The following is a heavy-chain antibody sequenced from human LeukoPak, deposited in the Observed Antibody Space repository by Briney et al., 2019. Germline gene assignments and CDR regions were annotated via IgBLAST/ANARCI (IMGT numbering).Heavy chain of an antibody. CDR2: IYPSGNS. Sequence: PSETLSLTCTVSGDSISAYYWSWIRQPAGEGLEWIGHIYPSGNSNYNPSLKSRVTMSVDTPKNQFSLNLSSVTAADTAVYYCARAGRYSSGPTLWGQGTLVTVSS. J-gene: IGHJ4*02. CDR3: ARAGRYSSGPTL. D-gene: IGHD6-19*01. V-gene: IGHV4-4*07. CDR1: GDSISAYY.